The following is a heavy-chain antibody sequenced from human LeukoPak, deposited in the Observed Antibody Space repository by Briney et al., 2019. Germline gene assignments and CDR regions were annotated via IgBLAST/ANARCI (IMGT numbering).Heavy chain of an antibody. CDR2: IYYSGST. CDR1: GGSISSGDYY. V-gene: IGHV4-30-4*01. D-gene: IGHD3-22*01. CDR3: ARDYYDSRGEAFDI. J-gene: IGHJ3*02. Sequence: SENLSLTCTVSGGSISSGDYYWRWIRQPPGKGLEWIGYIYYSGSTYYNPSLKSRVTISVDTSKNQFSLKLSSVTAADTAVYYCARDYYDSRGEAFDIWGQGTMVTVSS.